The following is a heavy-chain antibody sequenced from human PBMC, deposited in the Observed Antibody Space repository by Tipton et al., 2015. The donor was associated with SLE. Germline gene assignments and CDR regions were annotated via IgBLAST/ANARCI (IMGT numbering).Heavy chain of an antibody. CDR1: GGSISSHY. CDR2: IYYSGST. Sequence: TLSLTCTVSGGSISSHYWSWIRQPPGKGLEWIGYIYYSGSTNYNPSLKSRVTISVDTSKNQFSLKLSSVTAADTAVYYCARDGQQQGGGFDYWGQGTLVTVSS. V-gene: IGHV4-59*11. D-gene: IGHD6-13*01. CDR3: ARDGQQQGGGFDY. J-gene: IGHJ4*02.